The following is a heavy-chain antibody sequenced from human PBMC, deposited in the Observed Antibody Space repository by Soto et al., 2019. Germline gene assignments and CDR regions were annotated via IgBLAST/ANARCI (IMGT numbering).Heavy chain of an antibody. D-gene: IGHD3-10*01. J-gene: IGHJ6*03. CDR2: IYYSGST. CDR3: ARRGIIPGPGYYYYMDV. V-gene: IGHV4-59*08. Sequence: SETLSLTCTVSGGSISGYYWSWIRQPPGKGLEWIGCIYYSGSTNYNPSLKSRVTISVDTSKNQFSLKLSSVTAADTAVYYCARRGIIPGPGYYYYMDVWGKGTTVTVSS. CDR1: GGSISGYY.